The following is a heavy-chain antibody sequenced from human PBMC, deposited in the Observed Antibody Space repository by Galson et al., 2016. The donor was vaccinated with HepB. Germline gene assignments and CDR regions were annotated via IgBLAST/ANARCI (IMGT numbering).Heavy chain of an antibody. V-gene: IGHV3-30*14. CDR2: ISYDGGTK. D-gene: IGHD4-23*01. Sequence: SLRLSCAASGFTFNNYAMQWVRQAPGKGLEWVAVISYDGGTKYYADFVKGRFTISRVNSKNTQYLQMNSLRPEDTGVYYCARERDLIGGSFDIWGQGSMVTVSS. CDR3: ARERDLIGGSFDI. CDR1: GFTFNNYA. J-gene: IGHJ3*02.